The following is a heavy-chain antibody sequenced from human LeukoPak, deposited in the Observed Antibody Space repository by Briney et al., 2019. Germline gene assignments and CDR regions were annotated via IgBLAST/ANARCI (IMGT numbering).Heavy chain of an antibody. J-gene: IGHJ4*02. CDR2: IYYSGST. CDR3: ARDSVGADFDY. CDR1: GGSISSSSYY. V-gene: IGHV4-39*02. D-gene: IGHD1-26*01. Sequence: PSETLSLTCTVSGGSISSSSYYWGWIRQPPGKGLEWIGSIYYSGSTYYNPSLKSRVTISVDTSKNQFSLKLSSVTAADTAVYYCARDSVGADFDYWGRETLVTVSS.